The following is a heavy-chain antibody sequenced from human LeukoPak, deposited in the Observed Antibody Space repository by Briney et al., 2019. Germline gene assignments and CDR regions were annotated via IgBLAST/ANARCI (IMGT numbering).Heavy chain of an antibody. D-gene: IGHD1-26*01. CDR1: GGSISSGSYY. Sequence: SETLSLTCTVSGGSISSGSYYWSWIRQPAGKGLEWIGRIYTSGSTNYNPSLKSRVTISVDTSKNQFSLKLSSVTAADTAVYYCARELGRYFQHWGQGTLVTVSS. CDR3: ARELGRYFQH. V-gene: IGHV4-61*02. J-gene: IGHJ1*01. CDR2: IYTSGST.